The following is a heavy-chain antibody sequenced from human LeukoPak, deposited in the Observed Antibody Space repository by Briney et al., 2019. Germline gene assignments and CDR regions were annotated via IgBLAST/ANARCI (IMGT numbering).Heavy chain of an antibody. V-gene: IGHV1-18*01. J-gene: IGHJ6*02. CDR1: GYTFTSYG. CDR3: TRTLVRGVFGMDV. CDR2: ISAYNGNT. D-gene: IGHD3-10*01. Sequence: ASVTVSCKASGYTFTSYGISWVRQAPGQGLEWMGWISAYNGNTNYAQKLQGRVTMTTDTSTSTAYMELRSLRSDDTAVYYCTRTLVRGVFGMDVWGQGTTVTVSS.